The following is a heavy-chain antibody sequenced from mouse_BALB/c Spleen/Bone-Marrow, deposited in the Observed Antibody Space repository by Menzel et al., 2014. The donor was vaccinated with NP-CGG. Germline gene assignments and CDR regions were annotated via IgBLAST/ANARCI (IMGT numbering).Heavy chain of an antibody. D-gene: IGHD2-14*01. CDR1: GYTFTNYW. Sequence: VQLQQSGAELVRPGTSVRISCKASGYTFTNYWLGWVKQRPGHGLEWIGDIYPGGGYTNYNEKFKGKATLTADTSSRTAYMQLSSLTSEDSAVYFCAREVRRYFDVWGAGTTVTVSS. J-gene: IGHJ1*01. V-gene: IGHV1-63*02. CDR3: AREVRRYFDV. CDR2: IYPGGGYT.